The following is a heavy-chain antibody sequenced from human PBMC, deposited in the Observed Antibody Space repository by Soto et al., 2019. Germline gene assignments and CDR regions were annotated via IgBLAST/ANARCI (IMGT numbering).Heavy chain of an antibody. V-gene: IGHV1-18*01. D-gene: IGHD3-10*01. Sequence: QVQLVQSGAEVKKPGASVQVSCKASGYTFTSYGISWVRQAPGQGLEWMGWISAYNGNTNYAQKLQGRVTMTTDTYISNAYMELRSLRSDDTAVYYCARGGGYDYGSGSANYYYYGMDVGGQGTTVTVSS. CDR1: GYTFTSYG. CDR2: ISAYNGNT. CDR3: ARGGGYDYGSGSANYYYYGMDV. J-gene: IGHJ6*02.